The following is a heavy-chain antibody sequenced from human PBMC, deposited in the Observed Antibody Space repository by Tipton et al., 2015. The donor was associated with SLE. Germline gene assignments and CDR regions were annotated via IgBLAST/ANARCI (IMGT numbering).Heavy chain of an antibody. Sequence: SLRLSCAASGFTFSSYAMHWVRQAPGKGLEWVAVISYDGSNKYYADSVKGRFTISRDNSKNTLYLQMNSLRAEDTAVYYCARDLLGPLYYFDYWGQGTLVTVSS. CDR1: GFTFSSYA. CDR2: ISYDGSNK. V-gene: IGHV3-30*04. CDR3: ARDLLGPLYYFDY. J-gene: IGHJ4*02. D-gene: IGHD2-15*01.